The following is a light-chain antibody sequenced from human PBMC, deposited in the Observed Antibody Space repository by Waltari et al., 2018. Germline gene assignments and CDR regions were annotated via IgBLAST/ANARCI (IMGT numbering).Light chain of an antibody. V-gene: IGKV1-39*01. J-gene: IGKJ4*01. CDR3: QQTYSAPLT. CDR1: QRIRSY. CDR2: AAS. Sequence: DIQMTQSPSSLSASVGDRVPITCPASQRIRSYLNWYQQKPGKAPKLLIYAASNLQSGVPSRFSGSGSGTDFTLTISSLQPEYFATYYCQQTYSAPLTFGGGTKVEIK.